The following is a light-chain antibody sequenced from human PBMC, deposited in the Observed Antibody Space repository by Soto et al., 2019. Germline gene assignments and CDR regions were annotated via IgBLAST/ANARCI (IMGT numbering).Light chain of an antibody. CDR1: QSSRND. J-gene: IGKJ4*01. CDR3: LHQNSYLALS. V-gene: IGKV1-17*01. CDR2: GAS. Sequence: DIQMTQSPSSLSASVGDRVTITCRTSQSSRNDLGWYQQKPGKVPKRLMYGASTLQSGVPSRFSGSGSGTEFTLTISSLQPEDFATYYCLHQNSYLALSFGGGTKVEMK.